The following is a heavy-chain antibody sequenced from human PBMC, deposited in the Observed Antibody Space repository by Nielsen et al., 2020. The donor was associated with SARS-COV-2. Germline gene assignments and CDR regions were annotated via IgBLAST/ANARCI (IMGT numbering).Heavy chain of an antibody. J-gene: IGHJ6*02. CDR3: ASSQGPRRTLYYYGMDV. Sequence: GESLKISCTASGFTFSNYAMSWVRQAPGKGLEWVSTISGSGGSTYYADSVKGRFTISRDNSKNTLYLQMNSLRAEDTAVYYCASSQGPRRTLYYYGMDVWGQGTTVTVSS. CDR2: ISGSGGST. D-gene: IGHD2/OR15-2a*01. V-gene: IGHV3-23*01. CDR1: GFTFSNYA.